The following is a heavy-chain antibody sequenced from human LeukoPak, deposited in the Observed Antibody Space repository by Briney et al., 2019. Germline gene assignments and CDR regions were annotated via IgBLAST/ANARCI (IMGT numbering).Heavy chain of an antibody. J-gene: IGHJ4*02. CDR1: GFTFSSYA. Sequence: GGSLRLSCAASGFTFSSYAMHWVRQAPGKGLEYVSAVSSNGGSTYYANSVKGRFTISRDNSRNTLYLQMGSLRAEDMAVYYCARVGYYDFWSGTDYWGQGTLVTVSS. D-gene: IGHD3-3*01. V-gene: IGHV3-64*01. CDR3: ARVGYYDFWSGTDY. CDR2: VSSNGGST.